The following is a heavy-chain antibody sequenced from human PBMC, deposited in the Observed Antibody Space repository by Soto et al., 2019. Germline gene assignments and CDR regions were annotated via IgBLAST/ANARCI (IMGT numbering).Heavy chain of an antibody. D-gene: IGHD3-9*01. CDR1: GYTFTGYY. J-gene: IGHJ4*02. V-gene: IGHV1-3*01. CDR2: INAGNGNT. CDR3: ARGSSDWLPYFDY. Sequence: ASVKVSCKASGYTFTGYYMHWVRQAPGQGLEWMAWINAGNGNTKYSQKFQGRATITRVTSASTAYMELSSLRSEDTAVYFCARGSSDWLPYFDYWGQGSLVTVSS.